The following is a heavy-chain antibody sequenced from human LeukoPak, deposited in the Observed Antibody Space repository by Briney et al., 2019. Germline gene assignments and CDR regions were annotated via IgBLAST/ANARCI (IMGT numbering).Heavy chain of an antibody. CDR1: GYTFTGYY. J-gene: IGHJ4*02. V-gene: IGHV1-46*01. Sequence: GASVKVSCKASGYTFTGYYMHWVRQAPGQGLEWMGIINPSGGSTSYAQKFQGRVTMTRDTSTSTVYMELSSLRSEDTAVYYCAKSNSLYYYDSSGITPLYFDYWGQGTLVTVSS. CDR3: AKSNSLYYYDSSGITPLYFDY. CDR2: INPSGGST. D-gene: IGHD3-22*01.